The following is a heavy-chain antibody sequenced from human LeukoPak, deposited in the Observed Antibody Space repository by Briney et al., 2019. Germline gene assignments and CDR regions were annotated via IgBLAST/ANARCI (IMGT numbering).Heavy chain of an antibody. CDR1: GFTFSSYA. CDR3: ARDSVPNYYDSSGYYATGY. Sequence: PGGSLRLSCAASGFTFSSYAMHWVRQAPGKGLEWVAVISYDGSNKYYADSVKGRFTISRDNSKNTLYLQMNSLRAEDTAVYYCARDSVPNYYDSSGYYATGYWGQGTLVTVSS. J-gene: IGHJ4*02. D-gene: IGHD3-22*01. V-gene: IGHV3-30-3*01. CDR2: ISYDGSNK.